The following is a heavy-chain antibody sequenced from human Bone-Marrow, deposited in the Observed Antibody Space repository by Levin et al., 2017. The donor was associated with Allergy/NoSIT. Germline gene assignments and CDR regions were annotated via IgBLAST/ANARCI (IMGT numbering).Heavy chain of an antibody. CDR2: ISYDVNTK. Sequence: QPGGSLRLSCAASGFSFSDHAMHWVRQAPGKGLEWVALISYDVNTKYYAESVRGRFTISRDNSKNTMFLQMSSLTSEDTAAYFCTRGPITGNYFGRPHYDYWGQGTLVTVSS. D-gene: IGHD1-26*01. CDR3: TRGPITGNYFGRPHYDY. V-gene: IGHV3-30*15. CDR1: GFSFSDHA. J-gene: IGHJ4*02.